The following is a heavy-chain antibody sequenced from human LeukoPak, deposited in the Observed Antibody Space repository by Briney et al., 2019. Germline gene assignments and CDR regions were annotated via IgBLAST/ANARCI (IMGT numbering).Heavy chain of an antibody. CDR3: AREEAARDFDY. V-gene: IGHV1-2*06. CDR1: GYTFTGYY. J-gene: IGHJ4*02. Sequence: ASVKVSCKASGYTFTGYYMHWVRQAPGQGLEWMGRINPNSGGTNYAQKFQGRVTMTRDTSISTAHMELSRLRSDDTAVYYCAREEAARDFDYWGQGTLVTVSS. CDR2: INPNSGGT. D-gene: IGHD6-6*01.